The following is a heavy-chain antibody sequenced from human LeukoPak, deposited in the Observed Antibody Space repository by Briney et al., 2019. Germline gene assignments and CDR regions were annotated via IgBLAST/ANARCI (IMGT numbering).Heavy chain of an antibody. CDR2: VKSDGSDT. Sequence: GGSLRLSCAASGSTFSRYWMHWVRQAPGKGLVWVSRVKSDGSDTIYADSVKGRFTISRDNAKNTLYLQMDSLRAEDTAVYYCTTGIGNYYYYWGQETLVTVAS. J-gene: IGHJ4*02. CDR3: TTGIGNYYYY. CDR1: GSTFSRYW. V-gene: IGHV3-74*01. D-gene: IGHD3-10*01.